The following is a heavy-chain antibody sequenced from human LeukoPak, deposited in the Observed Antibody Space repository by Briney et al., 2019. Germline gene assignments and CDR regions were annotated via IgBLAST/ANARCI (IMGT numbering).Heavy chain of an antibody. CDR3: ARPVGEVPDAFDI. D-gene: IGHD1-26*01. CDR1: GYSSISSNNW. CDR2: IYYSGST. V-gene: IGHV4-28*01. J-gene: IGHJ3*02. Sequence: PSETLSLTCAISGYSSISSNNWWGWIRQPPGKGLEWIGYIYYSGSTYYNPSLKSRVTMSVDTSKNQFSLKLSSVTAADTAVYYCARPVGEVPDAFDIWGQGTMVTVSS.